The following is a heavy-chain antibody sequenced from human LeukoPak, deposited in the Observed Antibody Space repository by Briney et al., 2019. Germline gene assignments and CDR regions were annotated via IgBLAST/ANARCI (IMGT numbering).Heavy chain of an antibody. J-gene: IGHJ6*03. CDR2: TIPIFGTA. D-gene: IGHD6-19*01. V-gene: IGHV1-69*05. CDR1: GGTFSSYA. CDR3: ARVAEEQWSAYYYYYMDV. Sequence: SVKVSCKASGGTFSSYAISWVRQAPGQGLEWMGRTIPIFGTANYAQKFQGRVTITTDESTSTAYMELSSLRSEDTAVYYCARVAEEQWSAYYYYYMDVWGKGTTVTVSS.